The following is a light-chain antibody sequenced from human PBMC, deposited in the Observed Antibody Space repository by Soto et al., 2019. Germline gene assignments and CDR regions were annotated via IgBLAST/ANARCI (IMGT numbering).Light chain of an antibody. CDR3: LQRDSSTLA. J-gene: IGKJ4*01. Sequence: DIKFTQSPSCLSASVGDRVTITCRASQAIRKALAWHQHKPGKAAQRLISAASQNGVPSRFSGSGAGTECTRTISSLQPEDAATDYCLQRDSSTLAFGGGTQVDIK. V-gene: IGKV1-17*01. CDR1: QAIRKA. CDR2: AAS.